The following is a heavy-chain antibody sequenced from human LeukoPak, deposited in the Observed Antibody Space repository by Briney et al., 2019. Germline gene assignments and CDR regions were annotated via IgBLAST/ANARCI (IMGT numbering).Heavy chain of an antibody. Sequence: PGGSLRLSCAASGFTVSSNYMSWVRQAPGKGLEWGSVIYSGGSTDYADSVKGRVTISRDNSKNTLYLQMNSLRVEDTAVYYCARSSHYDILTGYSEEDAFDIWGQGTMVTVSS. V-gene: IGHV3-53*01. D-gene: IGHD3-9*01. CDR2: IYSGGST. J-gene: IGHJ3*02. CDR1: GFTVSSNY. CDR3: ARSSHYDILTGYSEEDAFDI.